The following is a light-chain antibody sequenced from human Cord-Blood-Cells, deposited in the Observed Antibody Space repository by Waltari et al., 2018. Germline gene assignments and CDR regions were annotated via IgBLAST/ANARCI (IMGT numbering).Light chain of an antibody. J-gene: IGKJ1*01. CDR1: QSISSG. Sequence: DIQMTQSPSTPSASVGDRVTITCRASQSISSGLAWYQQKPGRAPKLLIYDASSLERGFPSRFSGSGSGTEFTLTISSLQPDDFATYYCQQYNSYSWTFGQGTKVEIK. V-gene: IGKV1-5*01. CDR2: DAS. CDR3: QQYNSYSWT.